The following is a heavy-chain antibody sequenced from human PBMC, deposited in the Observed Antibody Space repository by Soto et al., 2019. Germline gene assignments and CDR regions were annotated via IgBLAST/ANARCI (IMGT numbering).Heavy chain of an antibody. D-gene: IGHD2-15*01. Sequence: GSLRLSCSVSGFTFSNFAMHWVRQAPGKGLEYVSGITSDGDRTWHADSVKDRFTISRDNSKNTLYLQMSSLRVEDTAIYYCVKGNQLLRYYFEFWGPGTLVTVPS. CDR3: VKGNQLLRYYFEF. V-gene: IGHV3-64D*06. CDR1: GFTFSNFA. CDR2: ITSDGDRT. J-gene: IGHJ4*01.